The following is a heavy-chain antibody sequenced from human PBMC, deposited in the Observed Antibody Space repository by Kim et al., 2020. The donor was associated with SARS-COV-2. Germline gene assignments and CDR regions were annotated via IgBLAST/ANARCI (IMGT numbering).Heavy chain of an antibody. J-gene: IGHJ6*02. CDR3: AGDNSGWYRYYYGMDV. Sequence: GGSLRLSCAASGFTFSSYWMSWVRQAPGKGLEWVANIKQDGSEKYYVDSVKGRFTISRDNAKNSLYLQMNSLRAEDTAVYYCAGDNSGWYRYYYGMDVWGQGTTVTVSS. D-gene: IGHD6-19*01. CDR1: GFTFSSYW. V-gene: IGHV3-7*01. CDR2: IKQDGSEK.